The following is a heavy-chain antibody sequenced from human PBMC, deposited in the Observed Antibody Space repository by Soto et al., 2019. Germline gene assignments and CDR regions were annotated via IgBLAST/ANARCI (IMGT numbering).Heavy chain of an antibody. J-gene: IGHJ4*02. V-gene: IGHV1-18*01. CDR1: GYTFINYG. D-gene: IGHD6-19*01. CDR2: ISGSNGDT. CDR3: GRGGLAVSGTYDY. Sequence: VQLVQSGAEVKESGASVKVSCKASGYTFINYGVAWVRRAPGQGPEWMGWISGSNGDTKYAQNLQNRVSLTTDTSTNTAYMELRSLRPRDTAIYFCGRGGLAVSGTYDYWGQGTLVTVSS.